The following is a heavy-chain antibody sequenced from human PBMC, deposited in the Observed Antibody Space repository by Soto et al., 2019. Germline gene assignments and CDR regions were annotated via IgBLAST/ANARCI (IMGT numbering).Heavy chain of an antibody. Sequence: QVQLQESGPGLVKPSETLSLTCTVSGGSISSYYWSWIRQPPGKGLEWIGYIYYSGSTNCNPSLNSRATLSVHASKTLFSLKLSSVTAADTAVYYCASHCYDSSGHYLYYFDYWGQGTLVTVSS. CDR3: ASHCYDSSGHYLYYFDY. J-gene: IGHJ4*02. CDR1: GGSISSYY. D-gene: IGHD3-22*01. V-gene: IGHV4-59*08. CDR2: IYYSGST.